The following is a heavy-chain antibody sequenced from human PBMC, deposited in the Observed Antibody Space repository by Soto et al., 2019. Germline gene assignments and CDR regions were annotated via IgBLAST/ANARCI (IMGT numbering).Heavy chain of an antibody. J-gene: IGHJ5*02. CDR2: INPSGGST. D-gene: IGHD4-17*01. V-gene: IGHV1-46*01. CDR3: SRHYGDYVGWFDP. Sequence: QVQLVQSGAEVKKPGASVKVSCKASGYTFTSYYMHWVRQAPGQGLVWMGIINPSGGSTSYAQKFQGRFPMTRDTSTSKVYMELSSLRSEDTAVYYCSRHYGDYVGWFDPWGQGTLVTVSS. CDR1: GYTFTSYY.